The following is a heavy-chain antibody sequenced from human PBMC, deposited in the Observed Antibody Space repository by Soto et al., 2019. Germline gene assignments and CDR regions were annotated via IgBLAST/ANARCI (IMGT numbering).Heavy chain of an antibody. J-gene: IGHJ4*02. Sequence: QVQLVQSGAEVKKPGASVKVSCNASGYTFTNYAMHWVRQAPGQRLEWMGWINAGNGNTKYSQKFQGRVTITRDTSASTAYMELSSLRSEDTAVYYCARELWFGELWYFDYWGQGTLVTVSS. D-gene: IGHD3-10*01. CDR1: GYTFTNYA. CDR3: ARELWFGELWYFDY. CDR2: INAGNGNT. V-gene: IGHV1-3*01.